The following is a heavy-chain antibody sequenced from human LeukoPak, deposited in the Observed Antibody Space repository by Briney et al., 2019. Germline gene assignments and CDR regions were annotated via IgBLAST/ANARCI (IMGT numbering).Heavy chain of an antibody. V-gene: IGHV4-59*01. J-gene: IGHJ4*02. D-gene: IGHD6-19*01. Sequence: SETLSLTCTVSGGSMGTYYWGWIRQPPGKGLEWIGNIYSSGGTSYNPSVRSRVSISLDTSKNQFSLRLSSVTAADTAVYFCARRYNSGWSPTFDSWGQGILATVST. CDR3: ARRYNSGWSPTFDS. CDR1: GGSMGTYY. CDR2: IYSSGGT.